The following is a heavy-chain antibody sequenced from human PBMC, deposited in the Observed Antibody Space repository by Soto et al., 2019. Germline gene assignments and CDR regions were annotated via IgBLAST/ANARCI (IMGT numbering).Heavy chain of an antibody. CDR2: ISSSSSYI. V-gene: IGHV3-21*01. D-gene: IGHD6-25*01. CDR3: ARDYLWQRSRYYYYGMDV. Sequence: EVQLVESGGGLVKPGGSLRLSCAASGFTFSSYSMNWVRQAPGKGLEWVSSISSSSSYIYYADSVKGRFTISRDNAKNSLYLQMNSLRAEDTAVYYCARDYLWQRSRYYYYGMDVWGQGTTVTVSS. CDR1: GFTFSSYS. J-gene: IGHJ6*02.